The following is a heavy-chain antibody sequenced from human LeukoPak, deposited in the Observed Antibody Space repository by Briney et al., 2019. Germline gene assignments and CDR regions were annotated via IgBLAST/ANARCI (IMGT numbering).Heavy chain of an antibody. D-gene: IGHD1-26*01. Sequence: PGGSLRLSCAASGFTFSSYGMHWVRQAPGKGLEWVTFIRYDGSNKYYADSVKGRFTISRDNSKNTLYLQMNRLRAEDTAVYYCATPYSGGYYDFHYWGQGTLVTVSS. CDR1: GFTFSSYG. J-gene: IGHJ4*02. CDR2: IRYDGSNK. V-gene: IGHV3-30*02. CDR3: ATPYSGGYYDFHY.